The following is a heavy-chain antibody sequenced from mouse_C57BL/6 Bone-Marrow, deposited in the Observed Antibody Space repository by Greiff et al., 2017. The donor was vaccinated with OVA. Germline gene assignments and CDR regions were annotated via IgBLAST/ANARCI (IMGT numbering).Heavy chain of an antibody. J-gene: IGHJ4*01. V-gene: IGHV7-3*01. CDR1: GFTFTDYY. CDR2: IRNKANGYTT. CDR3: ARYSSFYAMDY. Sequence: EVQLQESGGGLVQPGGSLSLSCAAFGFTFTDYYMSWVRQPPGKALEWLGFIRNKANGYTTEYSASVKGRFTISRDNSQSILYLQMNALRAEDSATYDCARYSSFYAMDYWGQGTSVTVAS.